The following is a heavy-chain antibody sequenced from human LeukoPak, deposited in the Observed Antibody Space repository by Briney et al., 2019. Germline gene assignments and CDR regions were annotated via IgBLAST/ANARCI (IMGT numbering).Heavy chain of an antibody. CDR2: INPNSGGT. D-gene: IGHD6-19*01. CDR1: GYTFTGYY. J-gene: IGHJ4*02. V-gene: IGHV1-2*06. CDR3: ARARAGTNNFDY. Sequence: ASVKVSCKASGYTFTGYYMHWVRQAPGQGLEWMGRINPNSGGTNYAQKFQGRVTMTRDTSISTAYMELSRLRSDDTAVYYCARARAGTNNFDYRGQGTLVTVSS.